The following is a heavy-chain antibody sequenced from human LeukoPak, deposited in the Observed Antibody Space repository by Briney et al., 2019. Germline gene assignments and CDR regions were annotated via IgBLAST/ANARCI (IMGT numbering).Heavy chain of an antibody. CDR3: AKGRHKYRLLSKNWFDP. D-gene: IGHD2-2*01. CDR2: ISWNSGSI. CDR1: GFTFDDYA. V-gene: IGHV3-9*01. Sequence: GRSLRLSCAASGFTFDDYAMHWVRQAPGKGLEWVSGISWNSGSIVYADSVKGRFTISRDNAKNSLYLQMNSLRAEDTALYYCAKGRHKYRLLSKNWFDPWGEGTLVTVSS. J-gene: IGHJ5*02.